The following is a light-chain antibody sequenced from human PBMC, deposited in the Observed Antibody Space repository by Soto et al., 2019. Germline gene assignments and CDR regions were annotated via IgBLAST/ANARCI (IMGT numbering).Light chain of an antibody. Sequence: DIQMTQSPSSVSASVGDRVTITCRASQGIGSWLGWYQQKPGKAPKLLISAASSLQSGVPSRFIGSGSGTDFSLTISSLQPEDFATYYCQQTISFPVTFGGGTKVEIK. CDR3: QQTISFPVT. CDR1: QGIGSW. V-gene: IGKV1-12*01. CDR2: AAS. J-gene: IGKJ4*01.